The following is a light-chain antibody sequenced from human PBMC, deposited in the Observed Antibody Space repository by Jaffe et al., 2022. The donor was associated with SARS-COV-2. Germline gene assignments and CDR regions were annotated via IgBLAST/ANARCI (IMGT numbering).Light chain of an antibody. CDR3: AAWDDSLSRV. J-gene: IGLJ3*02. V-gene: IGLV1-47*01. CDR2: RNN. CDR1: SSNIGSNY. Sequence: QSVLTQPPSASGTPGQRVTISCSGSSSNIGSNYVYWYQQLPGTAPKLLIYRNNQRPSGVPDRFSGSTSGTSASLAISGLRSEDEADYYCAAWDDSLSRVFGGGTKLTVL.